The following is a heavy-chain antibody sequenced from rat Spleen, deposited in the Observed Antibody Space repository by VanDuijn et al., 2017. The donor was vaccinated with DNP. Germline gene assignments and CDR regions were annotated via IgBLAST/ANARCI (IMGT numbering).Heavy chain of an antibody. CDR2: TSTGDSRT. CDR1: GLTFSNYY. V-gene: IGHV5-27*01. CDR3: ASTVVTLFDY. D-gene: IGHD1-1*01. Sequence: EVQLVESGGGLVQPGRSLKLSCAASGLTFSNYYMAWVRPAPKKGLEWVANTSTGDSRTHCPDSVKGRFTISRDNAKSNRYLQMNSLKSEDTATYSCASTVVTLFDYWGQGVMVTVSS. J-gene: IGHJ2*01.